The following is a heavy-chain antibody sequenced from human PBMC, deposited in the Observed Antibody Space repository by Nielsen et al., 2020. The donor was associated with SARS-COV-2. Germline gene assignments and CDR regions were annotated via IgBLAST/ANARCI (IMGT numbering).Heavy chain of an antibody. CDR3: ATQADGYKSPYDY. CDR2: IGAGGDNI. CDR1: GLTFSRHA. J-gene: IGHJ4*02. Sequence: GGSLRLSCAASGLTFSRHAMNWVRQAPGKGLEWVSIIGAGGDNIYYADSVKGRFTISRDNSKNTLYLQINSLRADDTAVYYCATQADGYKSPYDYWGQGTLVTVSS. D-gene: IGHD3-10*01. V-gene: IGHV3-23*01.